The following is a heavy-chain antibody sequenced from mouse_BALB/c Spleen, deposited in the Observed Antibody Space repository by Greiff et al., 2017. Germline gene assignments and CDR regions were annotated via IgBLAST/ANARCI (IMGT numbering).Heavy chain of an antibody. V-gene: IGHV1S135*01. J-gene: IGHJ2*01. Sequence: EVKLMESGAELVKPGASVKVSCKASGYAFTSYNMYWVKQSHGKSLEWIGYIDPYNGGTSYNQKFKGKATLTVDKSSSTAYMHLNSLTSEDSAVYYCASYDYDGVGYYWGQGTTLTVSS. CDR2: IDPYNGGT. D-gene: IGHD2-4*01. CDR1: GYAFTSYN. CDR3: ASYDYDGVGYY.